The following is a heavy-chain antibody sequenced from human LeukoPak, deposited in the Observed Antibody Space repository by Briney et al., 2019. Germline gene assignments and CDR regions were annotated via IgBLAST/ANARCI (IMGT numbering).Heavy chain of an antibody. CDR3: TRGAGWLIDY. J-gene: IGHJ4*02. CDR1: DDSISDYY. CDR2: FYNSGRS. D-gene: IGHD3-16*01. Sequence: SETLSLTCTVSDDSISDYYRGWIRQPPGKGLEWIGYFYNSGRSTYNPSLKSRVTISADTSKNHFSLKLNSVTTADTVVYYCTRGAGWLIDYWGQGILVTVSS. V-gene: IGHV4-59*01.